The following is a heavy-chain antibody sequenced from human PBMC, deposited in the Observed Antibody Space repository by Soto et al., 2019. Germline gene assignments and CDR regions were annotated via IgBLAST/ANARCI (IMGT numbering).Heavy chain of an antibody. CDR2: IIPIFGTA. Sequence: ASVKVSCKASGGTFSSYAISWVRQAPGQGLEWMGGIIPIFGTANYAQKFQGRVTITADKSTSTAYMELSSLRSEDTAVYYCARAMFQGYYDSLYYFDYWGQGTLVTVSS. D-gene: IGHD3-22*01. J-gene: IGHJ4*02. CDR1: GGTFSSYA. V-gene: IGHV1-69*06. CDR3: ARAMFQGYYDSLYYFDY.